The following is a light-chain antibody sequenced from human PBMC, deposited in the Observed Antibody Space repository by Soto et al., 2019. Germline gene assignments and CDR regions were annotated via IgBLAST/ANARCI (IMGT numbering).Light chain of an antibody. Sequence: DIQMTQSPSSLSATVGDRVTITCRASQDISNYLAWHQQKPGKVPKLLIYAASTLQLGVPSRFSGSGSGTDFTLTISSLQPEDVATYYCQKYNGAPPETFGPGTKVAIK. CDR3: QKYNGAPPET. V-gene: IGKV1-27*01. CDR2: AAS. J-gene: IGKJ3*01. CDR1: QDISNY.